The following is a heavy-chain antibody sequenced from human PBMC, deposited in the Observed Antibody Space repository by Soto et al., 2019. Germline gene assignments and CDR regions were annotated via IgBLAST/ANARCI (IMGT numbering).Heavy chain of an antibody. V-gene: IGHV1-69*13. CDR3: ARDQPQAYCGGDCYYRYGMDV. CDR1: GGTFSSYA. D-gene: IGHD2-21*02. J-gene: IGHJ6*02. Sequence: SVKVSWKASGGTFSSYAISWVRQAPGQGLEWMGGIIPIFGTANYAQKFQGRVTITADESTSTAYMELSSLRSEDTAVYYCARDQPQAYCGGDCYYRYGMDVWGQGTTVTVSS. CDR2: IIPIFGTA.